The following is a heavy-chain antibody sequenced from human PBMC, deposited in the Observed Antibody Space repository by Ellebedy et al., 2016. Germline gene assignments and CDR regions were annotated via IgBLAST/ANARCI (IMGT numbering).Heavy chain of an antibody. D-gene: IGHD1-14*01. CDR3: ARRLSIGISGLGWFDP. J-gene: IGHJ5*02. CDR2: LYYSGST. Sequence: SETLSLTXTVSGGSISSYYWGWIRQPPGKGLEWIGSLYYSGSTYYSPSLKSRVTVSVDTSKNQFSLRLSSVTAADTAVYYCARRLSIGISGLGWFDPWGQGTLVTVSS. CDR1: GGSISSYY. V-gene: IGHV4-39*01.